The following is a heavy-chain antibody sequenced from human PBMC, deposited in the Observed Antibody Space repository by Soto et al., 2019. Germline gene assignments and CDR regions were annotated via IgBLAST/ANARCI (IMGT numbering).Heavy chain of an antibody. CDR2: INPNSGGT. J-gene: IGHJ4*02. CDR3: ARISRRWNSIHY. Sequence: ASVKVSCKASGYTFTGYYMHWVRQAPGQGLEWMGWINPNSGGTNYAQKFQGWVTMTRDTSISTAYMELSRLRSDDTAVYYCARISRRWNSIHYCCPGILLTVS. D-gene: IGHD1-7*01. CDR1: GYTFTGYY. V-gene: IGHV1-2*04.